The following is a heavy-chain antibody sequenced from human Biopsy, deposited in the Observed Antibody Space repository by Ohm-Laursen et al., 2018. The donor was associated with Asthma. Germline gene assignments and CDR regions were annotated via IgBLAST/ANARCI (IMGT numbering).Heavy chain of an antibody. Sequence: SSVKVSCKAPGGTFSNFAISWVRQAPGQGLEWLGGNMTVFGTTNYAQKFQGRVTITADESTSTAYMEVTSLRSEDTAIYYCARCQVGYSSGWSLLLKKIYYSGMDVWGQGTAVTVS. CDR2: NMTVFGTT. CDR1: GGTFSNFA. V-gene: IGHV1-69*01. D-gene: IGHD6-19*01. CDR3: ARCQVGYSSGWSLLLKKIYYSGMDV. J-gene: IGHJ6*02.